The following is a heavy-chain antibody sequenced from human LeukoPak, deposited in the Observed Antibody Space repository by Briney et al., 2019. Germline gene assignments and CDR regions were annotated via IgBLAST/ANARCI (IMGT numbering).Heavy chain of an antibody. V-gene: IGHV3-30*02. J-gene: IGHJ4*02. D-gene: IGHD1-26*01. CDR3: AKCNNWGLLLRPDTFDY. Sequence: GGSLRLSCAASGFTFSSYGMHWVRQAPGKGLEWVAFIRYDGSNKYYADSVKGRFTISRDNSKNTLYLQMNSLRAEDTAVYYCAKCNNWGLLLRPDTFDYWGQGTLVTVSS. CDR1: GFTFSSYG. CDR2: IRYDGSNK.